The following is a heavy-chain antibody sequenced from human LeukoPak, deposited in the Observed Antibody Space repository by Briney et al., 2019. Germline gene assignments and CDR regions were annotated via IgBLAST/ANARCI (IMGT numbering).Heavy chain of an antibody. CDR1: GFTFNNYA. J-gene: IGHJ4*02. Sequence: GGSLRLSCAASGFTFNNYAMSWVRQAPGKGLEWVSTITGSGGRTYYADSVKGRFTISRDNSKDTLYLQMDSLRADDTAVYYCAKSSLVVPYDYWGQGTLVTVSS. D-gene: IGHD6-6*01. V-gene: IGHV3-23*01. CDR2: ITGSGGRT. CDR3: AKSSLVVPYDY.